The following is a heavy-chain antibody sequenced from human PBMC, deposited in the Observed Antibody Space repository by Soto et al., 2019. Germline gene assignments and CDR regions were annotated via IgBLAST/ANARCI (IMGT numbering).Heavy chain of an antibody. D-gene: IGHD4-17*01. J-gene: IGHJ4*02. Sequence: PGGSLRLSCATSGFNFSDYYMHWIRQAPGKGLEWISYISGNGRIIQYADSAKGRFTISRDNAQNSLYLQMNSLRAEDTALYFCARDFDADSRKDFDYWGQGTLVTVSS. CDR2: ISGNGRII. V-gene: IGHV3-11*01. CDR1: GFNFSDYY. CDR3: ARDFDADSRKDFDY.